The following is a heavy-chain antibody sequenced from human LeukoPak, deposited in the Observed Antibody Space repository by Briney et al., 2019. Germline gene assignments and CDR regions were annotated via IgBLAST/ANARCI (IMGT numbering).Heavy chain of an antibody. J-gene: IGHJ4*02. D-gene: IGHD3-22*01. CDR3: AKVGEDSSGYYWYFDY. Sequence: GGSLRLSCAASGFTFSSYAMSWVRQAPGKGLEWVSAISGSGGSTYYADSVKGRFTISRDNSKNTLYLQMNSLRAEDTAVYYCAKVGEDSSGYYWYFDYWGQGTLVTVSS. CDR1: GFTFSSYA. CDR2: ISGSGGST. V-gene: IGHV3-23*01.